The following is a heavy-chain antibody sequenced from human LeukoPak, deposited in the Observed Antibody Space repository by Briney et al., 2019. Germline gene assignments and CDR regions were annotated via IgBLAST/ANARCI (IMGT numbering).Heavy chain of an antibody. CDR1: GYTFTGYY. D-gene: IGHD6-13*01. CDR2: INPNSGGT. Sequence: GASVKVSCKASGYTFTGYYMHWVRQAPGQGLEWMGWINPNSGGTNYAQKFQGRVTMTRDTSISTAYMELSRLRSDDTAVYYCARSRPGYSSSWPLDYWGQGTLVTVSS. CDR3: ARSRPGYSSSWPLDY. V-gene: IGHV1-2*02. J-gene: IGHJ4*02.